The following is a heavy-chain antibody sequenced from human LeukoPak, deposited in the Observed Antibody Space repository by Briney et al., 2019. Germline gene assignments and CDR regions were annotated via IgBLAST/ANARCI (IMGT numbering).Heavy chain of an antibody. V-gene: IGHV1-8*02. D-gene: IGHD3-10*01. J-gene: IGHJ6*03. CDR3: ARDGALWFGELKAYMDV. CDR1: GYTFTSYD. Sequence: ASVKVSCKASGYTFTSYDINWVRQATGQGLEWMGWMNPNSGNTSYAQKFQGRVTMTRDTSISTAYMELNRLRSDDTAVYYCARDGALWFGELKAYMDVWGKGTTVTVSS. CDR2: MNPNSGNT.